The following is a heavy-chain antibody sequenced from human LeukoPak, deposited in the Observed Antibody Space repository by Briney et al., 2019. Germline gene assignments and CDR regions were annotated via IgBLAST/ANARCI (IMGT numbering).Heavy chain of an antibody. CDR3: ARDPSGEGLTTHAFDV. D-gene: IGHD3-3*01. CDR1: GGSISNYY. J-gene: IGHJ3*01. V-gene: IGHV4-4*07. Sequence: SETLSLTCTVSGGSISNYYWSWIRQSAGKGLEWIGRMYSSESINYNPSLKSRVTMSLDTSKNQFSLKLNSVTAADTAVYYCARDPSGEGLTTHAFDVWGQGTMVTVSS. CDR2: MYSSESI.